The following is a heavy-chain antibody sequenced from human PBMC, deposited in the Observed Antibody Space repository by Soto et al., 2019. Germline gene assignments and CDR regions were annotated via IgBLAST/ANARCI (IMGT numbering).Heavy chain of an antibody. Sequence: EVQLLESGGDLIQPGGSLSLSCAASGFIFSNYAMSWVRQAPGKELAWVATFSGGLDTTFHADSVKGRFTISRDTSRNTVSLQMDSLVAGDTAVYYCAKASLGTCSGVRCYSFAPSGQGTLVTVSS. CDR1: GFIFSNYA. CDR3: AKASLGTCSGVRCYSFAP. J-gene: IGHJ5*02. D-gene: IGHD2-15*01. CDR2: FSGGLDTT. V-gene: IGHV3-23*01.